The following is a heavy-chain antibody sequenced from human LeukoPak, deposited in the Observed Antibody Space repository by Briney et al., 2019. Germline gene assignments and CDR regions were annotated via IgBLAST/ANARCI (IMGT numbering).Heavy chain of an antibody. CDR2: IYYSGST. D-gene: IGHD5-24*01. CDR3: AREGDGYVPDY. V-gene: IGHV4-31*03. CDR1: GGSISSGGYS. J-gene: IGHJ4*02. Sequence: SQTLSLTCTVSGGSISSGGYSWSWIRQRPGKGLEWIGYIYYSGSTYYNPSLKSRVTISVDTSKNQFSLKLSSVTAADTAVYYCAREGDGYVPDYWGQGTLVTVSS.